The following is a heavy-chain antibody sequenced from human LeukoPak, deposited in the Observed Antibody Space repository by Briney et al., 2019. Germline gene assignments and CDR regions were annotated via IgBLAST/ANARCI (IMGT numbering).Heavy chain of an antibody. D-gene: IGHD3-10*01. V-gene: IGHV1-2*02. CDR2: INPNSGGT. J-gene: IGHJ5*02. CDR3: ARDAVRNVLWFGEFPNWFDP. Sequence: ASVKVSCKASGYTFTGYYMHWVRQAPGQGLEWMGWINPNSGGTNYAQKFQGRVTMTRDTSIGTAYMELSRLRSDDTAVYYCARDAVRNVLWFGEFPNWFDPWGQGTLVTVSS. CDR1: GYTFTGYY.